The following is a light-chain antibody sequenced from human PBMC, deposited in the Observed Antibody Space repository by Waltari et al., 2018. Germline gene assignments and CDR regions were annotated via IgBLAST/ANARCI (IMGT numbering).Light chain of an antibody. CDR1: HDISDY. Sequence: DIQMTQSPSSLSASVGESVTIPCQASHDISDYLNWYQQKPGKGPKLLIYDSSRLHTGVPSRFSGSGYGTDFTFTINNVQPEDIATYYCQHYNGVPPYTFGQGTKLEMK. CDR2: DSS. V-gene: IGKV1-33*01. CDR3: QHYNGVPPYT. J-gene: IGKJ2*01.